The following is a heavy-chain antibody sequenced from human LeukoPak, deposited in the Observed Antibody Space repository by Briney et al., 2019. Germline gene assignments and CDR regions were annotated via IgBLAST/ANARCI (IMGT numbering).Heavy chain of an antibody. D-gene: IGHD1-26*01. CDR2: IKQDGSKK. Sequence: GGSLRLSCVASGFPFSSYWMTWVRQAPGKGLEWVANIKQDGSKKSYVDSVKGRFTISRDNAKNSLYLQMNSLRAEDTAVYYCARDLGGSYSLWGQGTLVTVSS. J-gene: IGHJ4*02. CDR3: ARDLGGSYSL. V-gene: IGHV3-7*03. CDR1: GFPFSSYW.